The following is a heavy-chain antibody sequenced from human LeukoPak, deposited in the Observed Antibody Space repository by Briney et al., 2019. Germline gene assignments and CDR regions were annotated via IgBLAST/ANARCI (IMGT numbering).Heavy chain of an antibody. CDR1: GFTFSDYY. CDR2: ISSSGSTI. Sequence: GGSLRLSCAASGFTFSDYYMSWIRQAPGKGLEWVSYISSSGSTIYYADSVKGRFTISRDNSKNTLYLQMNSLRAEDTAVYYCAKGGYVAAASYWGQGTLVTVSS. D-gene: IGHD6-13*01. CDR3: AKGGYVAAASY. J-gene: IGHJ4*02. V-gene: IGHV3-11*04.